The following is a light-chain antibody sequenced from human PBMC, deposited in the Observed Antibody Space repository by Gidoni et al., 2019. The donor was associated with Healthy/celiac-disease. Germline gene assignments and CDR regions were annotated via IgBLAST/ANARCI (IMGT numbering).Light chain of an antibody. CDR1: QSVSSY. CDR3: QQREGFT. Sequence: EIVLTQSPATLSLSPGERATLSCRASQSVSSYLAWYQQKPGQAPRLLIYDASNGATGIPARFSGSGSGTDFTLTISSLEPEDFAVYYCQQREGFTFGPXTKVDIK. V-gene: IGKV3-11*01. CDR2: DAS. J-gene: IGKJ3*01.